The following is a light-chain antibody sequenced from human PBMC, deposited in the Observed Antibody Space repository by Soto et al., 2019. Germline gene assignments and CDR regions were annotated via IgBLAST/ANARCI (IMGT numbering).Light chain of an antibody. V-gene: IGLV2-14*01. J-gene: IGLJ1*01. Sequence: QSALTQPASVSGSPGQSITISCTGTSGDIGSYNRVSWYQQHPGKAPKLISYEVTDRPSGVSNRFSGSKSGNTASLTISGLQAEDEAEYYCSSYTNINTRAGVFGTGTKVTVL. CDR1: SGDIGSYNR. CDR2: EVT. CDR3: SSYTNINTRAGV.